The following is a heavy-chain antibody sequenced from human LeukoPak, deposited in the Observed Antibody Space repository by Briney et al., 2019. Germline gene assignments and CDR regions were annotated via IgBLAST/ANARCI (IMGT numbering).Heavy chain of an antibody. CDR1: GFTCSSLG. CDR2: IWYDGSNE. CDR3: ARDSGSSWFGPLDY. D-gene: IGHD6-13*01. Sequence: GGPLRLPCAEPGFTCSSLGLHWVRQAPDKGLEWVAVIWYDGSNEFCADSVKGRFTISRDNSKNTLYLQMSSLRAEDTAVYYCARDSGSSWFGPLDYWGRGTLVTVSS. V-gene: IGHV3-33*01. J-gene: IGHJ4*02.